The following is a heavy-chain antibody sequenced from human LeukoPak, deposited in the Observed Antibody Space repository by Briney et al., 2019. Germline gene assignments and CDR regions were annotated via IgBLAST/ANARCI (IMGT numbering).Heavy chain of an antibody. J-gene: IGHJ4*02. CDR1: GFTFSSCA. CDR2: VSGSGDRT. V-gene: IGHV3-23*01. CDR3: AKHAGTTRLTKDC. Sequence: GGSLRLSCAASGFTFSSCAMIWVRQAPGKGLEWVSAVSGSGDRTYYVDSVKGRFTISRDNSKNTLYLQMNSLRAEDTAVYYCAKHAGTTRLTKDCWGQGTLVTVSS. D-gene: IGHD1-7*01.